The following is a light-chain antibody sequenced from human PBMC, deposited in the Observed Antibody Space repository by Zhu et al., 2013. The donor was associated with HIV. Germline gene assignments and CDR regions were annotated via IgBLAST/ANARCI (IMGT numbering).Light chain of an antibody. CDR2: DDA. V-gene: IGLV3-21*01. CDR1: NIGSKS. J-gene: IGLJ3*02. CDR3: QVWDGSSDHRV. Sequence: SYVLTQPPSVSVAPEKTARLTCGGDNIGSKSVHWYQQKPGQAPVLVVYDDADRPSGVPERFSGSNSGNTATLIISRVEVGDEADYYCQVWDGSSDHRVFGGGTKLTVL.